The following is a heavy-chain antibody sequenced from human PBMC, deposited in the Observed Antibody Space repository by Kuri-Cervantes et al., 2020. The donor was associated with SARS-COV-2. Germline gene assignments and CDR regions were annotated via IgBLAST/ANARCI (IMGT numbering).Heavy chain of an antibody. V-gene: IGHV3-23*01. D-gene: IGHD3-9*01. CDR3: AKADWANYYYYYGMDV. CDR1: GFTFSSYA. Sequence: ETLSLTCAASGFTFSSYAMSWVRQAPGKGLEWVSASSGSGGSTYYADSVKGRFTISRDNSKNTLYLQMNSLRAEDTAVYYCAKADWANYYYYYGMDVWGQGTTVIVSS. J-gene: IGHJ6*02. CDR2: SSGSGGST.